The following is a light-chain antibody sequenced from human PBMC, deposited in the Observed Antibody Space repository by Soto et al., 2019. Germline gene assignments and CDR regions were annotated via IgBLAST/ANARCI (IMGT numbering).Light chain of an antibody. J-gene: IGLJ2*01. CDR3: CSYTSSSTLV. Sequence: QSALIQPPSVSGSPGQSVTISCTGTSSDVGSYDYVSWYQQHPGTVPKPMIYNVNAQPSGVPDRFSGSKSGNTASMTISGLQAEDEADYQCCSYTSSSTLVFGGGTKVTVL. V-gene: IGLV2-18*02. CDR1: SSDVGSYDY. CDR2: NVN.